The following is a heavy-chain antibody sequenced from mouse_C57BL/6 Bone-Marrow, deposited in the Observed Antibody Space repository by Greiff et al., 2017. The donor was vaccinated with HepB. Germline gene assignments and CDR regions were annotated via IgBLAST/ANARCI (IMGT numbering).Heavy chain of an antibody. CDR2: IYPRSGNT. D-gene: IGHD1-1*01. CDR3: AREETVPWYFDV. CDR1: GYTFTSYG. V-gene: IGHV1-81*01. Sequence: QVQLQQSGAELARPGASVKLSCKASGYTFTSYGISWVKQRTGQGLEWIGEIYPRSGNTYYNEKFKGKATLTADKSSSTAYMELRSLTSEDSAVYFCAREETVPWYFDVWGTGTTVTVAS. J-gene: IGHJ1*03.